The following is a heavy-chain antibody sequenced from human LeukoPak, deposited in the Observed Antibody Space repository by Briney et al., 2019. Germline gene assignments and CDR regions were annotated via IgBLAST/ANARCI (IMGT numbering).Heavy chain of an antibody. Sequence: GGSLRLSCAASGFTFSGSAIHWVRQAPGKGLEWVAFIRYDGSNKYYADSVKGRFTISRDNSKNTLYLQMNSLRAEDTAVYYCAKREIPYGDQYYFDYWGQGTLVTVSS. J-gene: IGHJ4*02. CDR1: GFTFSGSA. CDR2: IRYDGSNK. D-gene: IGHD4-17*01. CDR3: AKREIPYGDQYYFDY. V-gene: IGHV3-30*02.